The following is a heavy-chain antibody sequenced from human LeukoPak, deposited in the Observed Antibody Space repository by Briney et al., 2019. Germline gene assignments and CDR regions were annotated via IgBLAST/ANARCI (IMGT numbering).Heavy chain of an antibody. J-gene: IGHJ3*02. V-gene: IGHV3-30*03. Sequence: GGSLRLSCAASGFTFSSYSMNWVRQAPGKGLEWVAVISYDGSNKYYADSVKGRFTISRDNSKNTLYLQMNSLRAEDTAVYYCARDFGLLGITIFEFAFDIWGQGTMVTVSS. CDR3: ARDFGLLGITIFEFAFDI. CDR2: ISYDGSNK. CDR1: GFTFSSYS. D-gene: IGHD3-3*01.